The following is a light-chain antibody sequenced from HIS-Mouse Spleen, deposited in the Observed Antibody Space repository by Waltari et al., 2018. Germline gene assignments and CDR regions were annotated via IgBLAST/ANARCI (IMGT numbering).Light chain of an antibody. V-gene: IGLV3-10*01. J-gene: IGLJ2*01. CDR1: ALPKKY. CDR3: YSTDSSGNHRV. CDR2: EDS. Sequence: SYELTQPPSVSVSPGQTARITCSVDALPKKYAHWYQQKSGQAPVLVIYEDSKRPSGIPERFSGSSSGTMATLTISGAQVEDEADYYCYSTDSSGNHRVFGGGTKLTVL.